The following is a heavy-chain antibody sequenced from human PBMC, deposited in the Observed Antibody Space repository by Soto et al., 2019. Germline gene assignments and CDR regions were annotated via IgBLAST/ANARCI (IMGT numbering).Heavy chain of an antibody. V-gene: IGHV1-69*01. Sequence: QVQLVQSGAEMKKPRSSVKVSCKASGGTFSSYAISWVRQAPGQGLEWMGGIIPIFGTANYAQKFQGRVTITADESTSTAYMELSSLRAEDTAVYYCARVTPYYESNWFDPWGQGTLVTVSS. CDR1: GGTFSSYA. D-gene: IGHD3-22*01. CDR2: IIPIFGTA. CDR3: ARVTPYYESNWFDP. J-gene: IGHJ5*02.